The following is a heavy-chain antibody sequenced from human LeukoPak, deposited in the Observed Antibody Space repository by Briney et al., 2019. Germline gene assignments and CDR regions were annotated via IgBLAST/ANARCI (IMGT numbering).Heavy chain of an antibody. Sequence: NTGGSLRLSCAASGFTFSDYYMTWIRQAPGKGLEWVSYISSSGTTIYYADSVKGRLTISRDNAENSLYLQMNSLRAEDTAVYYCARDGYDFWSGYYYFDYWGQGTLVTVSS. CDR2: ISSSGTTI. CDR3: ARDGYDFWSGYYYFDY. CDR1: GFTFSDYY. D-gene: IGHD3-3*01. V-gene: IGHV3-11*04. J-gene: IGHJ4*02.